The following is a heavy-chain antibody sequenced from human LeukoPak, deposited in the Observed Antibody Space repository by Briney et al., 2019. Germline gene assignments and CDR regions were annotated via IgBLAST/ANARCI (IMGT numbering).Heavy chain of an antibody. J-gene: IGHJ5*02. CDR3: AKDRTIFRVVRARGGFDP. Sequence: GRSLRLSCAASGFTFSSYAIHWVRQAPGKGLEWVAVISYDGSNKYYADSVKGRFTISRDNSKNTVYLQMNSLRVEDTAVYYCAKDRTIFRVVRARGGFDPWGQGTLVTVSS. V-gene: IGHV3-30-3*01. CDR2: ISYDGSNK. CDR1: GFTFSSYA. D-gene: IGHD3-3*01.